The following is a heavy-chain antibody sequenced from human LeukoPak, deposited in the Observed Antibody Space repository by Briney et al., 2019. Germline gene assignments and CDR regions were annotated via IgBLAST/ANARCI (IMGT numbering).Heavy chain of an antibody. CDR1: GFTFSDYY. Sequence: GGSLRLSCAASGFTFSDYYMSWIRQAPGKGLEWVSAISGSGGSTYYADSVKGRFTISRDNSKNTLYLQINSLRAEDTAVYYCAKLRYYYDSSGYLTDFDYWGQGTLVTVSS. D-gene: IGHD3-22*01. J-gene: IGHJ4*02. CDR2: ISGSGGST. V-gene: IGHV3-23*01. CDR3: AKLRYYYDSSGYLTDFDY.